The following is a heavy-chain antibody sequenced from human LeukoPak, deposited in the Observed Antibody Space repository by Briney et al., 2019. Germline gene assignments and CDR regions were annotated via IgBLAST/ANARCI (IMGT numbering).Heavy chain of an antibody. Sequence: GGSLRLSCAASGFTFSDSYMAWIRQAPGKGLEWLSHISNDDSTMYYADSVKGRFTVSGDNAKNSLFLQMNSLRAGDTAVYYCARQSRETRSVYEYYFDYWGQGALVTVSS. D-gene: IGHD5/OR15-5a*01. CDR2: ISNDDSTM. V-gene: IGHV3-11*01. CDR3: ARQSRETRSVYEYYFDY. J-gene: IGHJ4*02. CDR1: GFTFSDSY.